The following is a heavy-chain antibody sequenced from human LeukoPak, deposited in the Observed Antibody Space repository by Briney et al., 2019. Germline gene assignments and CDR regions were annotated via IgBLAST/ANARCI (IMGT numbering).Heavy chain of an antibody. V-gene: IGHV4-31*01. CDR3: ARANYDSSGYYYVDWFDP. J-gene: IGHJ5*02. Sequence: SETLSLTCTVSGGSISSGGYSWSWIRQHPGKGLEWIGYIYYSGSTYYNPSLKSQVTISVDTSKNQFSLKLSSVTAADTAVYYCARANYDSSGYYYVDWFDPWGQGTLVTVSS. D-gene: IGHD3-22*01. CDR2: IYYSGST. CDR1: GGSISSGGYS.